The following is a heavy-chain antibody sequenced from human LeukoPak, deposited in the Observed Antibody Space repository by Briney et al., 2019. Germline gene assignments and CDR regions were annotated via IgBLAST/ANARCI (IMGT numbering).Heavy chain of an antibody. V-gene: IGHV3-30*18. D-gene: IGHD6-13*01. CDR2: ISYDGANK. J-gene: IGHJ6*02. CDR1: GFPFSSYG. Sequence: GRSLRLSCASSGFPFSSYGMHWVRQAPGKGLEWVSFISYDGANKYYADSVKGRFTISRDNSKNTLYLQMNSLRGDDTGMYFCAKDSSSSNYYYGLDVWGQGTTVTVSS. CDR3: AKDSSSSNYYYGLDV.